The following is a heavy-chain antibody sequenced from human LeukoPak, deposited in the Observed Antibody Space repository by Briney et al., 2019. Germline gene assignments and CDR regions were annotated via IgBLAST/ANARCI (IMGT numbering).Heavy chain of an antibody. D-gene: IGHD3-3*01. J-gene: IGHJ4*02. V-gene: IGHV1-69*05. CDR2: IIPIFGTA. Sequence: SVKVSCKASGGTFSSYAISWVRQAPGQGLEWMGGIIPIFGTANYAQKFQGRVTITTDESTSTAYMELSSLRSEDTAVYYCASQYGLRFFLDYWGQGTLVTVSS. CDR3: ASQYGLRFFLDY. CDR1: GGTFSSYA.